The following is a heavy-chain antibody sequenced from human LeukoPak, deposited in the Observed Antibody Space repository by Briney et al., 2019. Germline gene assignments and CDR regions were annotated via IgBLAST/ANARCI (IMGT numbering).Heavy chain of an antibody. J-gene: IGHJ3*02. D-gene: IGHD3-22*01. CDR1: GGSISSYY. CDR2: IYYSGST. CDR3: ARGFYDSSGYRIDDAFDI. Sequence: SETLSLTCTVSGGSISSYYWSWIRQPPGKGLEWIGYIYYSGSTNYNPSLKSRVTISVDTSKNQFSLKLSSVTAADTAVYYCARGFYDSSGYRIDDAFDIWGQGTMVTVSS. V-gene: IGHV4-59*12.